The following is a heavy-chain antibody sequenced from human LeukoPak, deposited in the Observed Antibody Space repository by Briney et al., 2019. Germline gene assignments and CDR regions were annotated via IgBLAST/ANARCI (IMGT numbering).Heavy chain of an antibody. CDR2: IYYSGST. CDR3: ARAPYCSGGSCYRIYYYYMDV. D-gene: IGHD2-15*01. Sequence: PSETLSLTCTVSGGSISSYYWSWIRQPPGKGLEWIGYIYYSGSTNYNPSLKSRVTISVDTSKNQFSLKLNSVTAADTAVYYCARAPYCSGGSCYRIYYYYMDVWGKGTTVTVSS. CDR1: GGSISSYY. J-gene: IGHJ6*03. V-gene: IGHV4-59*01.